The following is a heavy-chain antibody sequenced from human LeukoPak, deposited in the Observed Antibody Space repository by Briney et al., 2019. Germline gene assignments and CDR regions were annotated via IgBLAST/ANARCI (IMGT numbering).Heavy chain of an antibody. V-gene: IGHV3-30-3*01. CDR1: GFTFSSYA. D-gene: IGHD4-11*01. J-gene: IGHJ4*02. CDR2: ISYDGSNK. Sequence: VGSLRLSCAASGFTFSSYAMHWVRQAPGKGLEWVAVISYDGSNKYYADSVKGRFTISRDNSKNTLYLQMNSLRAEDTAVYYCARGDSNSYLCYFDYWGQGTLVTVSS. CDR3: ARGDSNSYLCYFDY.